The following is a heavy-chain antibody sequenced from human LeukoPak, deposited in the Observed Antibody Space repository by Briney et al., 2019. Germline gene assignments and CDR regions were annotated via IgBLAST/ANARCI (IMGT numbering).Heavy chain of an antibody. CDR3: ARYDSTWGYFDY. Sequence: SQTLSLTCTVSGGSISSGGYYWSWIRQHPGKGLEWIGYIYYSGSTYYNPSLKSRVTMSVDTSKSHFSLKLSSVTAVDTALYYCARYDSTWGYFDYWGQGMSVTVSS. D-gene: IGHD6-13*01. CDR1: GGSISSGGYY. CDR2: IYYSGST. V-gene: IGHV4-31*03. J-gene: IGHJ4*02.